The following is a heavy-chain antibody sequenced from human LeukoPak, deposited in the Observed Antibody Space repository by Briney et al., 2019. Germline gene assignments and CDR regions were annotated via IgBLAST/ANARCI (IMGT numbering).Heavy chain of an antibody. CDR1: GYSLTSHY. Sequence: GASVKVSCKASGYSLTSHYMHWVRQAPGQGLEWMGLINPSGSSTLYAQKLQGRVTMTRDMSTTTDYMELSSLRSEDTAVYYCARDSQGDRWGQGTLVTVSS. V-gene: IGHV1-46*01. CDR3: ARDSQGDR. J-gene: IGHJ5*02. CDR2: INPSGSST.